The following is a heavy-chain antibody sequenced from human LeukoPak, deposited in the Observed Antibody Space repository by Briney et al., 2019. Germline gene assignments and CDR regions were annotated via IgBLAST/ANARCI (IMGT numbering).Heavy chain of an antibody. CDR2: INPNSGGT. CDR3: ARVPLGVYYYDSSGYYYFDY. V-gene: IGHV1-2*02. D-gene: IGHD3-22*01. Sequence: GASVKASCKASGYTFSDYYMHWVRQAPGQGLEWMGWINPNSGGTNYAQKFQGRVTMTRDTSISAAYMELRRLRSDDTAVYYCARVPLGVYYYDSSGYYYFDYWGQGALVTVSS. J-gene: IGHJ4*02. CDR1: GYTFSDYY.